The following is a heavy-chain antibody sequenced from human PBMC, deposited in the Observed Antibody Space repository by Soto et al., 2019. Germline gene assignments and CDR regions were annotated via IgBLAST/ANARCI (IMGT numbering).Heavy chain of an antibody. D-gene: IGHD2-8*01. CDR3: ARGVCQYYYYIDV. J-gene: IGHJ6*03. Sequence: QVLLVESGGDVVQPGRSLRLSCAASGVTFSSYGMHWVRQAPGEGLEGVAVTWYDGNNKYYADSVKGRFTISRDNSKNTLLLQMTSLRAEDTAVYYWARGVCQYYYYIDVWGKARTVTVSS. CDR1: GVTFSSYG. V-gene: IGHV3-33*01. CDR2: TWYDGNNK.